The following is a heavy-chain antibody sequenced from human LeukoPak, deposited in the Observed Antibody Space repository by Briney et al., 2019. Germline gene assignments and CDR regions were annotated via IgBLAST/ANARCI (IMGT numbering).Heavy chain of an antibody. J-gene: IGHJ5*02. CDR2: ISYDGSNK. CDR3: AREFPPLDDYSKRGYWFDP. CDR1: GFTFSSYA. Sequence: GGSLRLSCAASGFTFSSYAMHWVRQAPGKGLEWVAVISYDGSNKYYADSVKGRFTISRDNSKNTLYPQMNSLRAEDTAVYYCAREFPPLDDYSKRGYWFDPWGQGTLVTVSS. V-gene: IGHV3-30-3*01. D-gene: IGHD4-11*01.